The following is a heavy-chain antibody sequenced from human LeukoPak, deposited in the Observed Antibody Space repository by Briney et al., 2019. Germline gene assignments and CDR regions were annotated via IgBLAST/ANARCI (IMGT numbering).Heavy chain of an antibody. Sequence: GGSLRLSCAASGFTFSSYGMHWVRQAPGKGLEWVAVISYDGSNKYYADSVKGRFTISRDNSKNTLYLQMNSLRAEDTAVYYCAKDRVTMIVVVTPTFDYWGQGTLVTVSS. J-gene: IGHJ4*02. CDR1: GFTFSSYG. CDR3: AKDRVTMIVVVTPTFDY. D-gene: IGHD3-22*01. V-gene: IGHV3-30*18. CDR2: ISYDGSNK.